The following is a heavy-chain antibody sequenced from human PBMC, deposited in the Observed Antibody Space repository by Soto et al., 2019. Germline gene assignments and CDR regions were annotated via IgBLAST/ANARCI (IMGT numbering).Heavy chain of an antibody. Sequence: QVQLVQSGAEVKKPGSSVKVSCKASGGTFSSYAISWVRQAPGQGLEWMGGIIPIFGTANYAQKFQGRVTITADESTSTAYMELSSLRSEETAVYYCARTHQLVVTAKDRHWYFDLWGRDTLVTVSS. D-gene: IGHD2-21*02. CDR1: GGTFSSYA. CDR3: ARTHQLVVTAKDRHWYFDL. J-gene: IGHJ2*01. CDR2: IIPIFGTA. V-gene: IGHV1-69*12.